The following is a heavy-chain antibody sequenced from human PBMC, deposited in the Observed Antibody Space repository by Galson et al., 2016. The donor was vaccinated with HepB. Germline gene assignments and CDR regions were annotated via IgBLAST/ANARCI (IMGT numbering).Heavy chain of an antibody. CDR1: GFTFSRYS. J-gene: IGHJ3*02. D-gene: IGHD6-13*01. Sequence: SLRLSCAASGFTFSRYSMHWVRQAPGKGLEWVSHITCDGSNIYYADSVRGRFTISKDNTKDSLYLQMNSLRDEDTAVYYCTRDGSYQFSSNWYVGFDIWGQGTVVTVSS. CDR3: TRDGSYQFSSNWYVGFDI. CDR2: ITCDGSNI. V-gene: IGHV3-48*02.